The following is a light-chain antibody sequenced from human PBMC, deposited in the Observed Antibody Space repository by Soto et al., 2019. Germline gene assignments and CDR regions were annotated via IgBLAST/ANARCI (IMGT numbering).Light chain of an antibody. Sequence: EIQMTQSPSTMSASVGGTGTSTCRASQTINRWLAWYQQKPGEVPKLLIYKASVLESGVRSRFSGSGSGTDFTLTISRLQPEDVATYYCQPWSFGQGTKVDIK. CDR1: QTINRW. CDR3: QPWS. V-gene: IGKV1-5*03. J-gene: IGKJ1*01. CDR2: KAS.